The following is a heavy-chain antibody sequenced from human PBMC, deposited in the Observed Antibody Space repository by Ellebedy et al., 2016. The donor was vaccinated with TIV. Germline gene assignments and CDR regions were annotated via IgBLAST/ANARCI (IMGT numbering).Heavy chain of an antibody. CDR1: RYTLTELS. J-gene: IGHJ4*02. CDR2: FDPEDGET. D-gene: IGHD5-12*01. CDR3: ATASGYGQVGYFDY. Sequence: ASVKVSXKVSRYTLTELSMHWVRQAPGKGLEWMGGFDPEDGETIYAQKFQGRVTMTEDTSTDTAYMELSSLRSEDTAVYYCATASGYGQVGYFDYWGQGTLVTVSS. V-gene: IGHV1-24*01.